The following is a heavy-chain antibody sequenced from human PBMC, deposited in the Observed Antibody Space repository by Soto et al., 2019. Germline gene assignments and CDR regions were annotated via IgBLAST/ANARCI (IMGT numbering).Heavy chain of an antibody. J-gene: IGHJ4*02. V-gene: IGHV3-30*03. CDR3: VGEVASGY. CDR2: ISRDGSTM. D-gene: IGHD2-21*01. CDR1: GVTLSNFG. Sequence: QVQLVESGGGVVQPGRSLRLSCAASGVTLSNFGMHWVRQAPGKGLEWVAVISRDGSTMCYADSVKGRFTISRDSSRNTLYLKMNSLRAEDTAVYHCVGEVASGYWGQGTLVTVSS.